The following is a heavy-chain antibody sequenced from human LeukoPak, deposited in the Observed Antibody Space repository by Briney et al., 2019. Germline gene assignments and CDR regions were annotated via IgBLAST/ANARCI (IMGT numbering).Heavy chain of an antibody. CDR1: GYTFTSYG. D-gene: IGHD3-16*01. CDR3: ASVGPGGYFDY. V-gene: IGHV1-18*01. CDR2: ISAYNGNT. J-gene: IGHJ4*02. Sequence: ASVKVSCKASGYTFTSYGISWVRQAPGQGLEWMGWISAYNGNTNYVQKLQGRVTMTTDISTSTAYMELRSLRSDDTAVYYCASVGPGGYFDYWGQGTLVTVSS.